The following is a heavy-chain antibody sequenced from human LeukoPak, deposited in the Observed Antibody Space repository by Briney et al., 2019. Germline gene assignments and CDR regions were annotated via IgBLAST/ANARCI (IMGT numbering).Heavy chain of an antibody. CDR1: GYTFTSYA. D-gene: IGHD1-20*01. CDR2: IIPIFGTA. J-gene: IGHJ5*02. Sequence: SVKVSCKASGYTFTSYAMNWVRQAPGQGLEWMGGIIPIFGTANYAQKFQGRVTITADESTSTAYMELSSLRSEDTAVYYCARDLYNWNDDWFDPWGQGTLVTVSS. V-gene: IGHV1-69*13. CDR3: ARDLYNWNDDWFDP.